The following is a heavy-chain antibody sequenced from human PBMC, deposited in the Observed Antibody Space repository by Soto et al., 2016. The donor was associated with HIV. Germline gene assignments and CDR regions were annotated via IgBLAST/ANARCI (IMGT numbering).Heavy chain of an antibody. CDR3: AKDQWAYAVANYFDY. D-gene: IGHD6-19*01. Sequence: EVQLLESGGGLVQPGGSLRLSCAASGFTFSSYAMSWVRQAPGKGLEWVSVISGSGGSTYYADSVKGRFTISRDNSKNRLYLQMNSMRAEDTAVYHCAKDQWAYAVANYFDYWGQGTLVTVSS. CDR2: ISGSGGST. CDR1: GFTFSSYA. J-gene: IGHJ4*02. V-gene: IGHV3-23*01.